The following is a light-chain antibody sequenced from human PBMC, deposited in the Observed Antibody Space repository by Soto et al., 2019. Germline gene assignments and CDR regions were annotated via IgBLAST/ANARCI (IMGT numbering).Light chain of an antibody. CDR3: QQYENLPT. J-gene: IGKJ5*01. CDR2: DAS. V-gene: IGKV1-33*01. CDR1: QNINNY. Sequence: DIQMNQSPSSLSASVGDRVTITCQASQNINNYLNWYQQXPGRAPKILIYDASNFEAGVPSRFRGSGSGTDFTFTISRLQPEDTATYYCQQYENLPTFGQGTRLEIK.